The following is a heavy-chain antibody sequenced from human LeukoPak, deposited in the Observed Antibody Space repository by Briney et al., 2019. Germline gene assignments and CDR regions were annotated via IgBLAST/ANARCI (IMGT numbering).Heavy chain of an antibody. CDR1: GFSVSSTY. D-gene: IGHD3-10*01. V-gene: IGHV3-48*03. J-gene: IGHJ4*02. CDR3: AKSLSSRGVIIPKTSRYFDY. Sequence: GGSLRLSCAVSGFSVSSTYMNWVRQAPGKGLEWVSYISSSGSTIYYADSVKGRFTISRDNAKNSLYLQMNSLRAEDTAVYYCAKSLSSRGVIIPKTSRYFDYWGQGTLVTVSS. CDR2: ISSSGSTI.